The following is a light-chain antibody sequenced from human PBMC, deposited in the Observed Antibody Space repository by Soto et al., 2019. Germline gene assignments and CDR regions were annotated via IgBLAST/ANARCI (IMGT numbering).Light chain of an antibody. CDR3: EKYNSGPWT. CDR2: AAS. Sequence: DIQMTQSPSSLSASVGDRVTITCRASQGISNYLAWYQQKPGKVPKLLIYAASTLQSGVTSRFSCSGSGTDFTLTISSLQPEDVGTYYCEKYNSGPWTFGQGTKVEIK. J-gene: IGKJ1*01. V-gene: IGKV1-27*01. CDR1: QGISNY.